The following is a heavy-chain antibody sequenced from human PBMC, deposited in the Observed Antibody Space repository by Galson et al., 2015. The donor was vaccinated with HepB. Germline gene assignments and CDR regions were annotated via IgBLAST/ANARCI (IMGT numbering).Heavy chain of an antibody. CDR2: IWYDGSNK. D-gene: IGHD1-14*01. V-gene: IGHV3-33*01. CDR3: ARETGYFDY. Sequence: SLRLSCAASGFTFSSYGMHWVRQAPGKGLEWVAVIWYDGSNKYYADSVKGRFTISRDNSKNTLYLQTDSLRAEDTAVYYCARETGYFDYWGQGTLVTVSS. CDR1: GFTFSSYG. J-gene: IGHJ4*02.